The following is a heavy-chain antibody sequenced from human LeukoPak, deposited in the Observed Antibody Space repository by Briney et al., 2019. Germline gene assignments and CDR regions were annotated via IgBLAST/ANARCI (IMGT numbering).Heavy chain of an antibody. CDR3: ARDPSYGDYVGFAY. Sequence: SETLSLTCTVSGGSISSYYWSWIRQPPGKGLEWIGYIFYSGSTNYNPSLKSRVTISVDTSKNQFSLRLSSVTAADTAVYYCARDPSYGDYVGFAYWGQGTLVTVSS. D-gene: IGHD4-17*01. CDR1: GGSISSYY. J-gene: IGHJ4*02. CDR2: IFYSGST. V-gene: IGHV4-59*01.